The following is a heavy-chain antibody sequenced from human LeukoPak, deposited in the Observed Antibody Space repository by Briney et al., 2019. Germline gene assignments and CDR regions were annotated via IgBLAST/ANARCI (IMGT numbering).Heavy chain of an antibody. CDR3: ARVNGDYERGGAPDY. Sequence: PGGSLRLSCAASGFTFSTYTMNWVRQAPGKGLEWVLSISSSSIYIYYTDSVKGRFTISRDNARNSVYLQMNNLRAEDTAVYYCARVNGDYERGGAPDYWGQGTLVTVSS. D-gene: IGHD4-17*01. CDR2: ISSSSIYI. V-gene: IGHV3-21*01. J-gene: IGHJ4*02. CDR1: GFTFSTYT.